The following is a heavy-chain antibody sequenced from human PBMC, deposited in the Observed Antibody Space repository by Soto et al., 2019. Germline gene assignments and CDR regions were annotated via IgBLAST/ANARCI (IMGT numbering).Heavy chain of an antibody. D-gene: IGHD1-1*01. J-gene: IGHJ6*02. V-gene: IGHV3-30-3*01. Sequence: QVQLVESGGGVVQPGRSLRLSCAASGFTFSSYAMHWVRQAPGKGLEWVAVISYDGSNKYYADSVKGRFTISRDNSKNTLYLQMNSLRAEDTAVYYCARYRLRYNWNDFPYYYYGMDVWGQGTTVNVSS. CDR3: ARYRLRYNWNDFPYYYYGMDV. CDR2: ISYDGSNK. CDR1: GFTFSSYA.